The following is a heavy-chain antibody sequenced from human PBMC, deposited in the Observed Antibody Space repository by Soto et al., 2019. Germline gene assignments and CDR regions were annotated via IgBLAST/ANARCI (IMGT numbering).Heavy chain of an antibody. V-gene: IGHV4-59*07. D-gene: IGHD4-17*01. CDR1: GGSISSYE. J-gene: IGHJ4*02. Sequence: SDTLSLTCTVPGGSISSYEWNWIRQPPGKGLEWIEYIYYSGSTNYNPSLKSRVTISVDTSKNQFSLKLSSVTAADTAVYYCARAYGYYFDYWGQGTLVTVS. CDR3: ARAYGYYFDY. CDR2: IYYSGST.